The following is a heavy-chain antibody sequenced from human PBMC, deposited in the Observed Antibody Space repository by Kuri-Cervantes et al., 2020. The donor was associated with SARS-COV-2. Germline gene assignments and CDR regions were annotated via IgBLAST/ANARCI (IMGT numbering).Heavy chain of an antibody. D-gene: IGHD3-3*01. V-gene: IGHV4-59*01. CDR2: IDKGGST. CDR3: AKYGTGDYLSTYFGRGGWFDP. CDR1: CSSISRYY. J-gene: IGHJ5*02. Sequence: ESLEISWLFPCSSISRYYWSLVRQPPGKGLEWIGDIDKGGSTNSNPSLKTRVTISVDTTKNQFSLRLSPVTAADTAVYFCAKYGTGDYLSTYFGRGGWFDPWGQGTLVTVSS.